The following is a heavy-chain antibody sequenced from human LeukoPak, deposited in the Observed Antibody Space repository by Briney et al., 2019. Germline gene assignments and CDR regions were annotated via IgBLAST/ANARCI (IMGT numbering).Heavy chain of an antibody. J-gene: IGHJ5*02. V-gene: IGHV3-23*01. D-gene: IGHD3-3*01. Sequence: GGSLRLSCAASGFTFSSYAMSWVRQAPGKGLEWVSAISGSGGSTYYADSVKGRFTISRDNSKNTLYLQMNSLRVEDTAVYYCAREGSRAIFGVVINNNWFDPWGQGTLVTVSS. CDR1: GFTFSSYA. CDR2: ISGSGGST. CDR3: AREGSRAIFGVVINNNWFDP.